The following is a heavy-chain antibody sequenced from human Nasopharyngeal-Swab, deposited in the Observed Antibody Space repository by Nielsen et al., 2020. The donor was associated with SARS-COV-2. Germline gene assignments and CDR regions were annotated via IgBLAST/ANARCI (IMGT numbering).Heavy chain of an antibody. CDR3: ARVPGGYDSSGYYFDQ. CDR2: INRDGSGT. Sequence: GGSLRLSCAASGFTFSSYWMHWVRQAPGKGLMWVARINRDGSGTNYADSVKGRFTISRDNAKNSLYLQMNSLRVEDTAVYYCARVPGGYDSSGYYFDQWGQGTLVTVSS. V-gene: IGHV3-74*01. CDR1: GFTFSSYW. D-gene: IGHD3-22*01. J-gene: IGHJ4*02.